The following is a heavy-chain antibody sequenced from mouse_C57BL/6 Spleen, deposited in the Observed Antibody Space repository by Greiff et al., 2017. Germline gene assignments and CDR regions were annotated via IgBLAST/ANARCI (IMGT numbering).Heavy chain of an antibody. V-gene: IGHV5-17*01. CDR1: GFTFSDYG. CDR3: ARDYDYADYAMDY. CDR2: ISSGSSTI. D-gene: IGHD2-4*01. J-gene: IGHJ4*01. Sequence: EVKLVESGGGLVKPGGSLKLSCAASGFTFSDYGMHWVRQAPEKGLEWVAYISSGSSTIYYADTVKGRFTISRDNAKNTLFLQMTSLRSEDTAMYYCARDYDYADYAMDYWGQGTSVTVSS.